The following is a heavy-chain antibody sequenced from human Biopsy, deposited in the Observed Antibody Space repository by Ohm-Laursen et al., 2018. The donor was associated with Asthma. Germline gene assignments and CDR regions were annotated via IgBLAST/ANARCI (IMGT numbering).Heavy chain of an antibody. D-gene: IGHD6-19*01. CDR3: ARCQVGYSSGWSLLLKKIYYSGMDV. Sequence: SSVKVSCKAPGGTFSNFAISWVRQAPGQGLKWLGGIMTVFETTNYAQKFQGRVTITADESTSTAYMEVTSLRSEDTAIYYCARCQVGYSSGWSLLLKKIYYSGMDVWGQGTAVTVSS. CDR2: IMTVFETT. V-gene: IGHV1-69*01. CDR1: GGTFSNFA. J-gene: IGHJ6*02.